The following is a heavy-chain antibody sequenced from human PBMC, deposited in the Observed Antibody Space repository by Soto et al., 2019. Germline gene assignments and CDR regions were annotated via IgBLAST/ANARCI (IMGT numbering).Heavy chain of an antibody. D-gene: IGHD2-21*02. Sequence: SLRLSCAASGFPFSSYGMHWVRQAPGKGLEWVAVIWYDGSNKYYADSVKGRFTISRDNSKNTLYLQMNSLRAEDTAVYYCARGDDVVVTAIFDYWGQGTLVTVSS. CDR2: IWYDGSNK. J-gene: IGHJ4*02. CDR3: ARGDDVVVTAIFDY. V-gene: IGHV3-33*01. CDR1: GFPFSSYG.